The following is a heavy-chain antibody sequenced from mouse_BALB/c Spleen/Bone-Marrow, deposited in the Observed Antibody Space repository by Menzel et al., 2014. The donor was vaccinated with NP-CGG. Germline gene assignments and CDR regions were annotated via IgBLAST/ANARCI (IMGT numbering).Heavy chain of an antibody. V-gene: IGHV5-6-3*01. Sequence: EVKLVESGGGLVQPGGSLKLSCAASGFTFSSYGMSWVRQTPDKRLELVATINSNGGSTYYPDSVKGRFTISRDNVKNTLYLQMSSLKSEDTAMYYCARVWYFDYWGQGTSLTVSS. CDR3: ARVWYFDY. J-gene: IGHJ2*03. CDR1: GFTFSSYG. CDR2: INSNGGST.